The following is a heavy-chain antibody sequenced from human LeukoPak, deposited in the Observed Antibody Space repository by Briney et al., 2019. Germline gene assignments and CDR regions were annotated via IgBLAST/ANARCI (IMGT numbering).Heavy chain of an antibody. CDR2: IYYSGST. CDR1: GGSISSYY. D-gene: IGHD6-19*01. Sequence: PSETLSLTCTVSGGSISSYYWSWIRQPAGKGLEWIGYIYYSGSTNYNPSLKSRVTISVDTSKNQFSLKLSSVTAADTAVYYCARLMSSGWYYWFDPWGQGTLVTVSS. J-gene: IGHJ5*02. CDR3: ARLMSSGWYYWFDP. V-gene: IGHV4-59*08.